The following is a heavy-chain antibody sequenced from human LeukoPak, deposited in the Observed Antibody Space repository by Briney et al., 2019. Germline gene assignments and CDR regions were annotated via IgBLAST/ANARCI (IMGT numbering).Heavy chain of an antibody. D-gene: IGHD4-17*01. CDR1: GFTFSSYW. V-gene: IGHV3-7*01. CDR2: IKQDGSEK. Sequence: GGSLGLSCAASGFTFSSYWMSWVRQAPGKGLEWVANIKQDGSEKYYVDSVKGRFTISRDNAKNSLYLQMNSLRAEDTAVYYCARGYGDYVVYYYGMDVWGQGTTVTVSS. CDR3: ARGYGDYVVYYYGMDV. J-gene: IGHJ6*02.